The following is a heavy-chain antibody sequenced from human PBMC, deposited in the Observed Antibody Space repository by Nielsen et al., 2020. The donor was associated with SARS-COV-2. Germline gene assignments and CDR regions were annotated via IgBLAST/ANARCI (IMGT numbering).Heavy chain of an antibody. V-gene: IGHV4-34*01. CDR3: ARGHTSIAASYYYYYYMDV. D-gene: IGHD6-6*01. Sequence: SETLSLTCAVYGGSFSGYYWSWIRQPPGKGLEWIGEINHSGSTNYNPSLKSRVTISVDTSKNQFSLKLSSVTAADTAVYYCARGHTSIAASYYYYYYMDVWGKGTTVTV. J-gene: IGHJ6*03. CDR1: GGSFSGYY. CDR2: INHSGST.